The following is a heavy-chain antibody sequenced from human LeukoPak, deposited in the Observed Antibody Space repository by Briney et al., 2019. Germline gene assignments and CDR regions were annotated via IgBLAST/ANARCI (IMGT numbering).Heavy chain of an antibody. D-gene: IGHD6-19*01. J-gene: IGHJ6*02. V-gene: IGHV1-8*03. CDR2: MNPNSGNT. CDR1: GYTFTSYD. Sequence: ASVKVSCRASGYTFTSYDINWVRQATGQGLEWMGWMNPNSGNTGYAQKFQGRVTITRNTSISTAYMELSSLRSEDTAVYYCARGEGSGWTYYYYYGMDVWGQGTTVTVSS. CDR3: ARGEGSGWTYYYYYGMDV.